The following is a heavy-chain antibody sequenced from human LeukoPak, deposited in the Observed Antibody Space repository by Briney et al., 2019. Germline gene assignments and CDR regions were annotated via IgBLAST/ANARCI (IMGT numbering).Heavy chain of an antibody. CDR2: ISWSRGSI. CDR1: GFTFDDYA. D-gene: IGHD3-22*01. J-gene: IGHJ4*02. V-gene: IGHV3-9*03. Sequence: PGGSLRLSCAASGFTFDDYAMHWVRHAPGKGLEWVSGISWSRGSIGYADSVKGRFTISRDNAKNSLYLQMNSLRAEDMALCYCAKGGITMIVGGFDYWGQGTLVTVSS. CDR3: AKGGITMIVGGFDY.